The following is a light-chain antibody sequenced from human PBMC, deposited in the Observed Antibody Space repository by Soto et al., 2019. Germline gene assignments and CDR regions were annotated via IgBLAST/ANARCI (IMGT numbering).Light chain of an antibody. CDR1: QGITNY. J-gene: IGKJ1*01. CDR3: QKYDSARWT. CDR2: AAS. V-gene: IGKV1-27*01. Sequence: DIQMTQSPSSLSASVGDRVTITCRASQGITNYLAWYQQKPGKVPRLLIYAASSLQSGFPSRFSGSGSGTDFTLTISSLQPEDVATYYCQKYDSARWTFGQGTKVEIK.